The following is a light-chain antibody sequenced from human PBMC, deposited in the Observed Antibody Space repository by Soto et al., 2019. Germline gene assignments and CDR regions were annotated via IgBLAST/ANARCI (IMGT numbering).Light chain of an antibody. CDR2: EVS. J-gene: IGLJ2*01. V-gene: IGLV2-8*01. Sequence: QSLVTQPPSASGASGPAVTISCTGNRREIGGYNYVSWYQQHPGKAPKLMIYEVSKRPSGVPDRFSGSKSGNTASLTVSGLQAEDEADYYCSSYAGSNNLFGGGTQLTVL. CDR1: RREIGGYNY. CDR3: SSYAGSNNL.